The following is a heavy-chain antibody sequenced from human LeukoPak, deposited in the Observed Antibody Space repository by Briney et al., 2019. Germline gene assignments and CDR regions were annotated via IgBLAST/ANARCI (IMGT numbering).Heavy chain of an antibody. J-gene: IGHJ4*02. CDR3: ARLYCSSTSCHLGVDY. Sequence: KPSETLSLTCTVSGGSISSYYWSWIRQPPGKGLEWIEYIYTSGSTNYNPSLKSRVTISVDTSKNQFSLKLSSVTAADTAVYYCARLYCSSTSCHLGVDYWGQGTLVTVSS. CDR1: GGSISSYY. V-gene: IGHV4-4*09. D-gene: IGHD2-2*01. CDR2: IYTSGST.